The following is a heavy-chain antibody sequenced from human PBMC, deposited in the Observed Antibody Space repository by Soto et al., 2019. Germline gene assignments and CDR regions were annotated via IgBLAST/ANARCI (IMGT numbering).Heavy chain of an antibody. CDR2: IYHSGAT. CDR1: GGSISSGGNS. Sequence: SETLSLTCAVSGGSISSGGNSWSWIRQTPGKGLEWIGCIYHSGATYYSSSLKSRVNISADRSNNRFSLKVKFVTAADAAVYYCARDGESCSSTNCFWKWFDSWGQGTPVTVSS. J-gene: IGHJ5*01. CDR3: ARDGESCSSTNCFWKWFDS. V-gene: IGHV4-30-2*01. D-gene: IGHD2-2*01.